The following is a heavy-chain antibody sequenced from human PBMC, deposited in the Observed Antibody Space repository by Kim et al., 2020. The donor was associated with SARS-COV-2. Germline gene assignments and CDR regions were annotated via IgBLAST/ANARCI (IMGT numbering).Heavy chain of an antibody. D-gene: IGHD2-15*01. CDR2: INGDGSRR. CDR3: AREVLSGGIA. Sequence: GGSLRLSCAASGFSFSTSWMHWVREVPGKGPIWVSRINGDGSRRGHADSVKGRFTISRDNAKNTMYLQMNSLRVEDTGIYYCAREVLSGGIAWGQGTPVTVSA. V-gene: IGHV3-74*01. J-gene: IGHJ5*02. CDR1: GFSFSTSW.